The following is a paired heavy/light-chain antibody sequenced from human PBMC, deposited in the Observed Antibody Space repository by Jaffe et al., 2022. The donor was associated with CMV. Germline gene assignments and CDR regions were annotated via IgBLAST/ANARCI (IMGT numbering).Light chain of an antibody. CDR1: QSVSSY. V-gene: IGKV3-11*01. CDR3: QQRSNWPPGVT. CDR2: DAS. J-gene: IGKJ4*01. Sequence: EIVLTQSPATLSLSPGERATLSCRASQSVSSYLAWYQQKPGQAPRLLIYDASNRATGIPARFSGSGSGTDFTLTISSLEPEDFAVYYCQQRSNWPPGVTFGGGTKVEIK.
Heavy chain of an antibody. CDR2: ISGSGGST. Sequence: EVQLLESGGGLVQPGGSLRLSCAASGFTFSSYAMSWVRQAPGKGLEWVSAISGSGGSTYYADSVKGRFTISRDNSKNTLYLQMNSLRAEDTAVYYCAKDLYSYSLRYFDWLLSSDYWGQGTLVTVSS. CDR3: AKDLYSYSLRYFDWLLSSDY. V-gene: IGHV3-23*01. J-gene: IGHJ4*02. CDR1: GFTFSSYA. D-gene: IGHD3-9*01.